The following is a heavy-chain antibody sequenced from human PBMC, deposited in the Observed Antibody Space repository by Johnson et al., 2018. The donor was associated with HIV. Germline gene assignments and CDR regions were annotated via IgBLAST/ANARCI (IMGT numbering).Heavy chain of an antibody. CDR1: GFTFSTYG. J-gene: IGHJ3*02. Sequence: QVQLVESGGGVVQPGGSLRLSCAASGFTFSTYGMHWVRQAPGKGLEWVAFIRYDGTNKYYADSVKGRFTISRDNSKNTLYLQMNSLRAEDTAVYYCAKGSVAVLDAFDIWGQGTRVTVSS. CDR2: IRYDGTNK. V-gene: IGHV3-30*02. CDR3: AKGSVAVLDAFDI. D-gene: IGHD4-23*01.